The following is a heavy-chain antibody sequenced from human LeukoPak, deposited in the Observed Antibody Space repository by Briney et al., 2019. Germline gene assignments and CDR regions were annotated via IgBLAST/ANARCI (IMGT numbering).Heavy chain of an antibody. J-gene: IGHJ4*02. V-gene: IGHV3-30*04. D-gene: IGHD1-14*01. CDR1: GFTFSSYA. Sequence: QSGGSLRPSCAASGFTFSSYAMHWVRQAPGKGLEWVAVISYDGSNKYYADSVKGRFTISRDNSKNTLYLQMNSLRAEDTAVYYCASMPGTTWGQGTLVTVSS. CDR3: ASMPGTT. CDR2: ISYDGSNK.